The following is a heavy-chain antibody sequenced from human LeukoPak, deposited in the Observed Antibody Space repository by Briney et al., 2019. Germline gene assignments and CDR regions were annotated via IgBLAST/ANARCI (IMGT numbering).Heavy chain of an antibody. CDR3: ARLRLRYFDWFDTSPDAFDI. V-gene: IGHV1-18*01. J-gene: IGHJ3*02. D-gene: IGHD3-9*01. Sequence: ASVKVSCKASGYTFTSYGISWVRQAPGQGLEWMGWISAYNGNTNYAQKLQGGVTMTTDTSTSTAYMELRSLRSDDTAVYYCARLRLRYFDWFDTSPDAFDIWGQGTMVTVSS. CDR2: ISAYNGNT. CDR1: GYTFTSYG.